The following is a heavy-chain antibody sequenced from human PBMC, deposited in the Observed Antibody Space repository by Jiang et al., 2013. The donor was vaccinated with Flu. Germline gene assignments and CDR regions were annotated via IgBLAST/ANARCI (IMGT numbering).Heavy chain of an antibody. J-gene: IGHJ6*02. CDR1: FTSYA. CDR3: ARDPLGQQLGSRPLYYYYGMDV. V-gene: IGHV1-3*01. D-gene: IGHD6-13*01. Sequence: FTSYAMHWVRQAPGQRLEWMGWINAGNGNTKYSQKFQGRVTITRDTSASTAYMELSSLRSEDTAVYYCARDPLGQQLGSRPLYYYYGMDVWGQGTTVTVSS. CDR2: INAGNGNT.